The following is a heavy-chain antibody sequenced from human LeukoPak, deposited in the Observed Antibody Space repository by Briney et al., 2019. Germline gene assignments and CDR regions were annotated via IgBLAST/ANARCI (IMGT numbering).Heavy chain of an antibody. J-gene: IGHJ6*04. CDR2: IWSDGSNK. Sequence: GRSLRLSCAVSVFTFSSYGMHWVRQAPSKGLGWVAGIWSDGSNKYYADSVKGRFTISRDNSKNTLYLQMNSLRAEDTAVYYCASSGPLFGPDRNYYYGMDVWGKGTTVSVSS. V-gene: IGHV3-33*01. CDR3: ASSGPLFGPDRNYYYGMDV. D-gene: IGHD3-10*02. CDR1: VFTFSSYG.